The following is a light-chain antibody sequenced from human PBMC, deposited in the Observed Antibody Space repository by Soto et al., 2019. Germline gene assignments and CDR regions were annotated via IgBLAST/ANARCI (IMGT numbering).Light chain of an antibody. V-gene: IGLV1-51*01. CDR2: DNN. CDR1: SPNIGNNY. J-gene: IGLJ2*01. Sequence: QSVLTQPPSVSAAPGQKVTISCSGSSPNIGNNYVSWYQQLPGTAPKLLIYDNNKRPSGIPDRFSGSKSGTSATLGITGLQTGDEADYYCGTWDSSLSAGQVVFGGGTKVTVL. CDR3: GTWDSSLSAGQVV.